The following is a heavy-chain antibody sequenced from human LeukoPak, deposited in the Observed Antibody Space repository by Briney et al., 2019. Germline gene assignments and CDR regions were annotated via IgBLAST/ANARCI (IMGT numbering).Heavy chain of an antibody. J-gene: IGHJ4*02. D-gene: IGHD3-10*01. CDR3: ARVAYYYGSGSYSQRYYFDY. CDR2: ISAYNGNT. Sequence: ASVKVSCKASGYTFTSYGISWVRQAPGQGLEWMGWISAYNGNTNYAQKLQGRVTMTTDTSTSTAYMELRSLRSDDTAVYYCARVAYYYGSGSYSQRYYFDYWGQGTLVTVSS. CDR1: GYTFTSYG. V-gene: IGHV1-18*01.